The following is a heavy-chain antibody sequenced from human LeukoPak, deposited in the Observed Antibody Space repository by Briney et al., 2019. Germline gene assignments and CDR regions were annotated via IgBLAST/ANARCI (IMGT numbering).Heavy chain of an antibody. CDR2: IYYSGST. D-gene: IGHD3-16*01. Sequence: PSETLSLTCTVSGGSISSSSYYWGWIRQPPGKGLEWIGSIYYSGSTYYNPSLKSRVTISVDTSKNQFSLKLSSVTAADTAVYYCARDGGVVDYWGQGTLVTVSS. CDR3: ARDGGVVDY. V-gene: IGHV4-39*07. J-gene: IGHJ4*02. CDR1: GGSISSSSYY.